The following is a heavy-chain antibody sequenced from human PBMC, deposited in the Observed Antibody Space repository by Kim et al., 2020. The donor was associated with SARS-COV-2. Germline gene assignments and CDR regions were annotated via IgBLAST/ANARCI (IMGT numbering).Heavy chain of an antibody. CDR2: IYYSGST. Sequence: SETLSLTCTVSGGSISSGDYYWSWIRQPPGKGLEWIGYIYYSGSTYYNPSLKSRVTISVDTSKNQFSLKLSSVTAADTAVYYCARARGSGWYLSGTEFDPRGQGTLVTVSS. D-gene: IGHD6-19*01. CDR3: ARARGSGWYLSGTEFDP. CDR1: GGSISSGDYY. V-gene: IGHV4-30-4*01. J-gene: IGHJ5*02.